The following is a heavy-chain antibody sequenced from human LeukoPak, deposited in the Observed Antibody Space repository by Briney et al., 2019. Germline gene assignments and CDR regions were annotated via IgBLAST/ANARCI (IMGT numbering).Heavy chain of an antibody. J-gene: IGHJ4*02. CDR1: GFTFSSYG. CDR2: ISYDGSNK. V-gene: IGHV3-30*18. CDR3: AKDIAVAAHGGNY. D-gene: IGHD6-19*01. Sequence: PGRSLRLSCAASGFTFSSYGMHWVRQAPGKGLEWVAVISYDGSNKYYADSVKGRFTISRDNFKNTLYLQMNSLRAEDTAVYYCAKDIAVAAHGGNYWGQGTLVTVSS.